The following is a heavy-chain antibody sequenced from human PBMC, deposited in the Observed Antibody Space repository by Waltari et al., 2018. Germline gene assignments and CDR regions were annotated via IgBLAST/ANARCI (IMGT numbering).Heavy chain of an antibody. CDR2: IYYSGST. CDR1: GGSISSYY. D-gene: IGHD3-10*01. Sequence: QVQLQESGPGLVKPSETLSLTCTVSGGSISSYYWSWIRQPPGKGLEWIWYIYYSGSTNYNPSLKSRVTISVDTSKNQFSLKLSSVTAADTAVYYCARASVQTSFDYWGQGTLVTVSS. J-gene: IGHJ4*02. V-gene: IGHV4-59*01. CDR3: ARASVQTSFDY.